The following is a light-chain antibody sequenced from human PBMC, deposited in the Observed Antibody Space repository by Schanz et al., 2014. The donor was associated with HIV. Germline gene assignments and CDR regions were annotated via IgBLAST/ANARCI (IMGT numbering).Light chain of an antibody. CDR2: KTD. V-gene: IGLV1-44*01. CDR3: TSYAVNNNLL. Sequence: QSVLTQPPSASGTPGQRVTISCSGGGSNIGSNSVYWYQQLPGTAPKLLIYKTDQRPSGVPDRFSGSKSGTSASLAITGLQAEDEADYYCTSYAVNNNLLFGGGTKLTVL. J-gene: IGLJ2*01. CDR1: GSNIGSNS.